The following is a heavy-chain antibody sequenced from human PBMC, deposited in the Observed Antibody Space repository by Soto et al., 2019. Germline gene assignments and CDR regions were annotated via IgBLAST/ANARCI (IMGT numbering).Heavy chain of an antibody. CDR3: ARVDIVATTCFDY. CDR1: GGSISSSSYY. Sequence: QLQLQESGPGLVKPSETLSLTCTVSGGSISSSSYYWGWIRQPPGKGLEWIGSIYYSGSTYYNPSLKSRVTISVDTSKNQFSLKLSSVTAADTAVYYCARVDIVATTCFDYWGQGTLVTVSS. D-gene: IGHD5-12*01. V-gene: IGHV4-39*01. CDR2: IYYSGST. J-gene: IGHJ4*02.